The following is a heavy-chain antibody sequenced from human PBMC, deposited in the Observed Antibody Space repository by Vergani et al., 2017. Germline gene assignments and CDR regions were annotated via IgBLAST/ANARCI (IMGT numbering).Heavy chain of an antibody. CDR2: IKSKTDGGTT. CDR1: GFTFSNAW. J-gene: IGHJ6*02. Sequence: EVQLVESGGGLVKPGGSLRLSCAASGFTFSNAWMSWVRQAPGKGLEWVGRIKSKTDGGTTDYAAPVKGRFTISRDDSKNTLYLQMNSLKTEDTAVYYCTTGGRXGTARSQPDYYYYYGMDVGGQGTTVTVSS. V-gene: IGHV3-15*01. CDR3: TTGGRXGTARSQPDYYYYYGMDV.